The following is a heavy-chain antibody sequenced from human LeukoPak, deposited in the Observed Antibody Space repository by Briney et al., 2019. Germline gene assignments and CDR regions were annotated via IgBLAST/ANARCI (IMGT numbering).Heavy chain of an antibody. CDR2: IIPIFGKA. Sequence: ASVKVSCRASGGTFSSYAISWVRQAPGQGLEWMGGIIPIFGKANYAQKFQGRVTITADKSTSTAYMELSSLRSEDTAVYYCASDYGTRGYFDYWGQGTLVTVSS. D-gene: IGHD4-17*01. CDR1: GGTFSSYA. CDR3: ASDYGTRGYFDY. J-gene: IGHJ4*02. V-gene: IGHV1-69*06.